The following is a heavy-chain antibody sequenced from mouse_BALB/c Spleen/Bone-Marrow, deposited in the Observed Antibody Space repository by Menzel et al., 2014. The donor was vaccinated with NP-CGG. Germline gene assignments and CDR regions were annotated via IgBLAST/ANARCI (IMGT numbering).Heavy chain of an antibody. CDR2: IYPGDGDT. J-gene: IGHJ4*01. Sequence: QVQLQQSGPELVKPGASVKISCKASGYAFSSSWMNWVKQRPGQGLEWIGRIYPGDGDTKYNGKFKGKATLTADKSSSTAYMQLSGLTSVDSAVYFCARPLNWDPYAMDYWGQGTSVTVSS. CDR3: ARPLNWDPYAMDY. CDR1: GYAFSSSW. V-gene: IGHV1-82*01. D-gene: IGHD4-1*02.